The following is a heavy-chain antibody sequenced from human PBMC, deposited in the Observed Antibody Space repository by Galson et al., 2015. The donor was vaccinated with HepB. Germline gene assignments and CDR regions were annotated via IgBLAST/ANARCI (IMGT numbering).Heavy chain of an antibody. CDR2: VNHSGGT. D-gene: IGHD3-22*01. Sequence: SLTCAVYDGSFSTYFWSWIRQSPGKGLEWIGEVNHSGGTKYNPSLRSRVTISVDMSKDQFSLKVNSVTAADTAVYYCARERIYYDTSAYPYAFDIWGQGTMVTVSS. CDR3: ARERIYYDTSAYPYAFDI. CDR1: DGSFSTYF. J-gene: IGHJ3*02. V-gene: IGHV4-34*01.